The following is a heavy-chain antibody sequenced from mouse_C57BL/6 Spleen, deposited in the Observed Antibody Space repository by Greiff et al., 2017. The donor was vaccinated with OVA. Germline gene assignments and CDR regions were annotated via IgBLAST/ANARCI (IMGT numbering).Heavy chain of an antibody. V-gene: IGHV5-16*01. CDR2: INYDGSST. CDR3: ARGGNFDY. Sequence: EVNVVESEGGLVQPGSSMKLSCTASGFTFSDYYMAWVRQVPEKGLEWVANINYDGSSTYYLDSLKSRFIISRDNAKNILYLQMSSLKSEDTATYYCARGGNFDYWGQGTTLTVSS. J-gene: IGHJ2*01. D-gene: IGHD4-1*01. CDR1: GFTFSDYY.